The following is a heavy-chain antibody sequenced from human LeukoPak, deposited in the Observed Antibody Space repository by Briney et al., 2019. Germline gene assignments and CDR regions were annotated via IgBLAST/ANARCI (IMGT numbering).Heavy chain of an antibody. CDR3: ARQSWRNDAFDI. CDR1: GYTFNSYG. D-gene: IGHD1-1*01. Sequence: ASVKVSCMASGYTFNSYGISWVRQAPGQGLEWMGWISTDSGYTGSAQKFRGRVTMTKDTSTSTAYLELRSLTSDDTAVYYCARQSWRNDAFDIWGQRTMVTVS. CDR2: ISTDSGYT. J-gene: IGHJ3*02. V-gene: IGHV1-18*01.